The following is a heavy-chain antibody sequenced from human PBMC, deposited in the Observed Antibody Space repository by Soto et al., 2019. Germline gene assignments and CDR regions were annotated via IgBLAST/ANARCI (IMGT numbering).Heavy chain of an antibody. D-gene: IGHD6-13*01. V-gene: IGHV3-23*01. CDR1: GFTFSSYA. CDR2: ISGSGGST. CDR3: AKDWIEQQLVLGQLDY. J-gene: IGHJ4*02. Sequence: EVQLLESGGGLVQPGGSLRLSCAASGFTFSSYAMSWVRQAPGKGLEWVSAISGSGGSTYYADSVKGRFTISRDNSKNTLYLQMNSLRAEDTAVYYCAKDWIEQQLVLGQLDYWGQGTLVTVSS.